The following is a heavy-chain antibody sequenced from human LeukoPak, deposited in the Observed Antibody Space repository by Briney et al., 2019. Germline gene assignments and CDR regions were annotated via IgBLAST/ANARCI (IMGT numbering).Heavy chain of an antibody. CDR1: GGSISSGDYY. Sequence: SETLSLTCTVSGGSISSGDYYWRWIRQPPGKGLEWIGYIYYSGSTYYNPSVTIRVTISVATSKNQFSLKLSSVTAADTAVYYFARGRYCSGGSCADYWGQGTLVTVSS. V-gene: IGHV4-30-4*08. CDR2: IYYSGST. D-gene: IGHD2-15*01. CDR3: ARGRYCSGGSCADY. J-gene: IGHJ4*02.